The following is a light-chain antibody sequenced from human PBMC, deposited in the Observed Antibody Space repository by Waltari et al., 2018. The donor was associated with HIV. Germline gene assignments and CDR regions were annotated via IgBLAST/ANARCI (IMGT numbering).Light chain of an antibody. Sequence: SHVLSQPPSVSVAPGKTASVTCGGDNIGSKSVHWYQQRSGQAPLLIIFYNSDRPPGIPGRFSGSNSVGTATLTISRVEAGDEADYYCQVWDPLSDHPVFGTGTKVTVL. CDR1: NIGSKS. V-gene: IGLV3-21*04. CDR2: YNS. CDR3: QVWDPLSDHPV. J-gene: IGLJ1*01.